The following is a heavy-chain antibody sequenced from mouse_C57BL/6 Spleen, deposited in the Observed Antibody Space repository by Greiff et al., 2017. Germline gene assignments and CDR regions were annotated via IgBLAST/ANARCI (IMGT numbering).Heavy chain of an antibody. J-gene: IGHJ1*03. CDR1: GYTFTSYW. Sequence: QVQLKQSGAELAKPGASVKLSCKASGYTFTSYWMHWVKQRPGQGLEWIGYINPSSGYTKYNQKFKDKATLTADKSSSTAYMQLSSLTDEDSAVYYCAREGVNWDGYWYFDVWGTGTTVTVSS. CDR3: AREGVNWDGYWYFDV. V-gene: IGHV1-7*01. D-gene: IGHD4-1*01. CDR2: INPSSGYT.